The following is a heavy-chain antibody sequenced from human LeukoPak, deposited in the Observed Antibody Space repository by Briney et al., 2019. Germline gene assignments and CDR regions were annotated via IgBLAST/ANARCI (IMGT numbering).Heavy chain of an antibody. J-gene: IGHJ4*02. CDR2: IGSSSSYI. CDR3: VSGYPFDY. Sequence: PGGSLRLSCAASGFTFSSYSMNWVRQAPGKGLEWVSSIGSSSSYIYYADSVKGRFTISRDNAKNSLYLQMNSLRAEDTAVYYCVSGYPFDYWGQGTLVTVSS. CDR1: GFTFSSYS. V-gene: IGHV3-21*01. D-gene: IGHD3-10*01.